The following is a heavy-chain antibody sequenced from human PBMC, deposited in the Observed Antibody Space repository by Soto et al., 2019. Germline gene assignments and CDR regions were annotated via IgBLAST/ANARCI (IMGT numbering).Heavy chain of an antibody. CDR2: IDNGGGT. D-gene: IGHD3-10*01. Sequence: ILPLPCTVSCDSRSNHTWSRILQPPGKGLEWIGYIDNGGGTSYNPSLRSRVTMSADTSTLQFTLKLSSVTAADTAVYYCVRQGFGVLHGLVDVWGQGTMVTVSS. V-gene: IGHV4-59*08. CDR3: VRQGFGVLHGLVDV. J-gene: IGHJ6*02. CDR1: CDSRSNHT.